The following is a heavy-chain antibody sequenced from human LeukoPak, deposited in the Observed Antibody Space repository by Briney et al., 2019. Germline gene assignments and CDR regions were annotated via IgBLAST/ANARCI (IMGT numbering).Heavy chain of an antibody. CDR2: ISYDGSNK. CDR3: ARSQQLADYFDY. CDR1: GFTFSSYA. Sequence: GGSLRLSCAASGFTFSSYAMHWVRQAPGKGLEGVAVISYDGSNKYYADSVKGRFTISRDSSKNTLYLQMNSLRAEDTAVYYCARSQQLADYFDYWGQGTLVTVSS. D-gene: IGHD6-13*01. J-gene: IGHJ4*02. V-gene: IGHV3-30-3*01.